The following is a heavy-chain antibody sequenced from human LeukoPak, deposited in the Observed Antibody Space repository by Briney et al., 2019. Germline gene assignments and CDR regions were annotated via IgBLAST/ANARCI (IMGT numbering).Heavy chain of an antibody. CDR3: ARIRYSSSWYPGGIDY. V-gene: IGHV4-34*01. D-gene: IGHD6-13*01. CDR1: GGSFSGYY. CDR2: INHSGST. Sequence: SETLSLTCAVYGGSFSGYYWSWIRQPPGKGLEWIGEINHSGSTNYNPSLKSRVTISVDTSKNQFSLKLSSVTAADTAVYYCARIRYSSSWYPGGIDYWGQGTLVTVSS. J-gene: IGHJ4*02.